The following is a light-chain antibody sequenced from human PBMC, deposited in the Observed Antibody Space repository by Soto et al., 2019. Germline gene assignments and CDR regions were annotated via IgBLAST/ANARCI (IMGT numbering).Light chain of an antibody. Sequence: QSALTQPASVSGSPGQSITISCTGTSSDVGGYNRVSWSQQHPGKAPKLMIYEVSNRPSGVSNRFSGSKSGNTASLTISGLQPEDEAHYYCTSFTSSNTWVFGGGTQLTVL. CDR1: SSDVGGYNR. CDR3: TSFTSSNTWV. V-gene: IGLV2-14*01. CDR2: EVS. J-gene: IGLJ7*01.